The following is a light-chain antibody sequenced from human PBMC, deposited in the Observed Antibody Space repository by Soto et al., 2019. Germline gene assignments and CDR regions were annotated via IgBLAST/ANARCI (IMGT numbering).Light chain of an antibody. J-gene: IGKJ2*01. V-gene: IGKV3-15*01. CDR1: QSVSNN. Sequence: EIVLTQSPATLSLSPGERVTLSCRASQSVSNNLAWYQQKPGQAPTLLIYGASTRATGIPARFSGSGSGTEFTLTISGLQSEDFAVYYCQQYNNWPPYTFGQGTKLEIK. CDR3: QQYNNWPPYT. CDR2: GAS.